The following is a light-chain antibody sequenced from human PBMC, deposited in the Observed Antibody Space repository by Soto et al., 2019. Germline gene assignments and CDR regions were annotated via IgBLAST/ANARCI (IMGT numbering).Light chain of an antibody. Sequence: QSVLTQPPSVSGAPGQRVTISCTGSRSNIGAGYDVHWYQQLPGTAPKLLIHGDSNRPSGVPDRFSGSKSGTSASLAITGLQAQDEAAYYCSSYTSSTNYVFGTGTKVTVL. J-gene: IGLJ1*01. CDR3: SSYTSSTNYV. CDR1: RSNIGAGYD. CDR2: GDS. V-gene: IGLV1-40*01.